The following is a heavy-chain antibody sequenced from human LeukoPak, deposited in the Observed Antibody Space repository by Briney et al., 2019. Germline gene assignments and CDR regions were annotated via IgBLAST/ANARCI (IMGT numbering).Heavy chain of an antibody. J-gene: IGHJ4*02. V-gene: IGHV4-30-2*01. Sequence: SETLSLTCAVSGGSFSSGGYSWIWHRQPPGKGLMGLGYIYHSGSTYYNPSLKSRITISVNRSKNQFSLKLSSVSAADTAVYYCARVSSGGYFDDWGQGTLVSVSS. CDR1: GGSFSSGGYS. CDR3: ARVSSGGYFDD. CDR2: IYHSGST. D-gene: IGHD3-16*01.